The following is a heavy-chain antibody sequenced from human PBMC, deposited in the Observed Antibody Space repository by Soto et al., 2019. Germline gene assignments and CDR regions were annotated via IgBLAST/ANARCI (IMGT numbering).Heavy chain of an antibody. D-gene: IGHD1-26*01. CDR2: IMPISDST. J-gene: IGHJ4*02. Sequence: QVQLVQSGAEVKKPGSSVKVSCKASGGSFSSYSISWVRQAPGQGLEWMGGIMPISDSTKYAQNFQDRVTITADRSTGTAYMEMSSLRSDDTAVYYCAGILGGIFDYWGQGTLVTVSS. CDR3: AGILGGIFDY. V-gene: IGHV1-69*06. CDR1: GGSFSSYS.